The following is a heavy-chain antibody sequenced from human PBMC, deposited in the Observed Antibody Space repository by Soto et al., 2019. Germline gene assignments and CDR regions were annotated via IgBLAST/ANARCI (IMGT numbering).Heavy chain of an antibody. CDR1: GFTFSSYS. CDR3: ARLWANYMDV. Sequence: VQLVESGGGLVKPGGSLRLSCAASGFTFSSYSMNWVRQAPGKGLEWVSSISSSSSYIYYADSVKGRLTISRDNAKNSLYLQMNSLRAEDTAVYYCARLWANYMDVWGKGTTVTVSS. J-gene: IGHJ6*03. CDR2: ISSSSSYI. D-gene: IGHD3-16*01. V-gene: IGHV3-21*01.